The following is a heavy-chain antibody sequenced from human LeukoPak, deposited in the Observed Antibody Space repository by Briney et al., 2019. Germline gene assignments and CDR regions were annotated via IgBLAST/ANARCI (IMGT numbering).Heavy chain of an antibody. CDR1: GFTSSSYG. CDR3: AKVGARIEVVAAHNDY. D-gene: IGHD2-15*01. V-gene: IGHV3-30*02. J-gene: IGHJ4*02. Sequence: GGSLRLSCAASGFTSSSYGMHWVRQAPGKGLEWVAFIRYDGSNKYYADSVKGRFTISRDNSKNTLYLQMNSLRAEDTAVYYCAKVGARIEVVAAHNDYWGQGTLVTVSS. CDR2: IRYDGSNK.